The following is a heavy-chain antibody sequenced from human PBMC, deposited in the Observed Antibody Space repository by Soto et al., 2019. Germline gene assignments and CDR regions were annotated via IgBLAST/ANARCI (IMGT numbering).Heavy chain of an antibody. J-gene: IGHJ4*02. Sequence: PSETLSLTCAVYGGSLSGYYWSWIRQPPGKGLEWIGEISHSGITNYNPSLKSRVTISVDTSKNQFSLKLSSVTAADTAVYYCARQNSCSRGSCYPGYWGQGTLVTVSS. CDR3: ARQNSCSRGSCYPGY. CDR1: GGSLSGYY. CDR2: ISHSGIT. D-gene: IGHD2-15*01. V-gene: IGHV4-34*01.